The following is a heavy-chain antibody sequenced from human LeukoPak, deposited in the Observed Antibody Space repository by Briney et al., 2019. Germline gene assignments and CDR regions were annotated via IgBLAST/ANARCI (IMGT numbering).Heavy chain of an antibody. CDR1: GFTFSSHG. Sequence: PGGSLRLSCAAFGFTFSSHGMHWVRQAPGKGLEWVAFIQDNERNIYYADSVSGRFTISRDNSKNKLYLQMNSLRTEDTAVYYCANELWSGPSDAFDIWGRGTMVTVSS. CDR3: ANELWSGPSDAFDI. D-gene: IGHD3-3*01. J-gene: IGHJ3*02. CDR2: IQDNERNI. V-gene: IGHV3-30*02.